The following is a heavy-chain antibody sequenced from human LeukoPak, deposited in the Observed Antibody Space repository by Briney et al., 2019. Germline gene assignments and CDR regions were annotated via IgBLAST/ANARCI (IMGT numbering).Heavy chain of an antibody. CDR1: GASISSNNW. J-gene: IGHJ4*02. V-gene: IGHV4-4*02. CDR2: IYHGGST. CDR3: ATNSGWRLDY. D-gene: IGHD5-12*01. Sequence: SGTLSLTCAVSGASISSNNWWTWVRQPPGKGLEWIGEIYHGGSTNYNTSLRSRVTISVDKSKNQFSLNLTSVTAADTGVYYCATNSGWRLDYWGQGALVTVSS.